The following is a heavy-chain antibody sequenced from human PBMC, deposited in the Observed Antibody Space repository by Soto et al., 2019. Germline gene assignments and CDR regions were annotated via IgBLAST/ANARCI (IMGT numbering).Heavy chain of an antibody. J-gene: IGHJ4*02. CDR1: GYSLRSSNW. V-gene: IGHV4-28*03. CDR3: ARVLTGFLYYFDY. D-gene: IGHD3-9*01. Sequence: SETLSLTCAVAGYSLRSSNWWGWIRPPPGKGLEWIGYIYYSGTTYYNPSLKSRVTMSVDTSKNQFSLKLTSVTAVDTAVYYCARVLTGFLYYFDYWGQGTLVTVSS. CDR2: IYYSGTT.